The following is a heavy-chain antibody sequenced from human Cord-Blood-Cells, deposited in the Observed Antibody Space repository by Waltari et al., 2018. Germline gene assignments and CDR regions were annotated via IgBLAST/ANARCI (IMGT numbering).Heavy chain of an antibody. J-gene: IGHJ3*02. Sequence: QVQLQQWGAGLLKPSETLSLTCAVYGGSFRGYYWSWIRQPPGEGREWIGEINHSGSTNYNPSLKSRVTISVDTSKNQFSLKLSSVTAADTAVYYCARAPNWNYDAFDIWGQGTMVTVSS. CDR2: INHSGST. V-gene: IGHV4-34*01. D-gene: IGHD1-7*01. CDR3: ARAPNWNYDAFDI. CDR1: GGSFRGYY.